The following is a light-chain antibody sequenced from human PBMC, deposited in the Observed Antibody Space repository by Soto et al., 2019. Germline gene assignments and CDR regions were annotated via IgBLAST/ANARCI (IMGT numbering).Light chain of an antibody. Sequence: DIQMTQSPSTLSSSVGERVTSTFRAGQSISSWVAWYQQKPGKAPKLMIYDGSTLESGVPSRFSGSGSGTEFTLTISSLQPDDFATYYCQQLYIFPLTFGQGTRLEIK. CDR1: QSISSW. J-gene: IGKJ5*01. V-gene: IGKV1-5*01. CDR2: DGS. CDR3: QQLYIFPLT.